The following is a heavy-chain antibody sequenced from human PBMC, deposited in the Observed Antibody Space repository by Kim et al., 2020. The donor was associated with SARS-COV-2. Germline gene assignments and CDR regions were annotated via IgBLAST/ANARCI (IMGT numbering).Heavy chain of an antibody. Sequence: RQATGQGLEWMGWMNPNSGNTGYAQKFQGRVTMTRNTSISTAYMELSSLRSEDTAVYYCARNYDFWSGYYKFDYWGQGTLVTVSS. CDR2: MNPNSGNT. V-gene: IGHV1-8*01. D-gene: IGHD3-3*01. J-gene: IGHJ4*02. CDR3: ARNYDFWSGYYKFDY.